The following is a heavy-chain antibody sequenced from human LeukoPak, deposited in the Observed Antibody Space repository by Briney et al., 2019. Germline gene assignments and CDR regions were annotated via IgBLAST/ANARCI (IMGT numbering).Heavy chain of an antibody. CDR3: ARVLRFLEWSFDY. V-gene: IGHV4-39*01. CDR2: INYSGST. CDR1: GGSISSSSYY. J-gene: IGHJ4*02. Sequence: SETLSLTCTVPGGSISSSSYYWGWIRQPPGKGLEWIGSINYSGSTYYNPSLKSRVTISVDTSKNQFSLQLSSVTAADTAVYYCARVLRFLEWSFDYWGQGTLVTVSS. D-gene: IGHD3-3*01.